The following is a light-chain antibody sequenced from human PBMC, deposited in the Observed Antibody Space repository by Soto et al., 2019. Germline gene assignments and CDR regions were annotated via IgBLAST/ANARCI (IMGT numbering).Light chain of an antibody. Sequence: EIVMTQSPDTLSVSPGERATLSCRASQSVTNNLAWYQQKPGQAPRLLIYDASNRATGIPARFSGSGSGTDFTLTISSLEHEDFAVYYCQQRSNWPPLTFGGGTKVDIK. CDR2: DAS. V-gene: IGKV3-11*01. CDR3: QQRSNWPPLT. J-gene: IGKJ4*01. CDR1: QSVTNN.